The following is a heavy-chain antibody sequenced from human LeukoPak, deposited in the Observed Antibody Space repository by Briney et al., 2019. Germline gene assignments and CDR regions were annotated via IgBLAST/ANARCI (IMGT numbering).Heavy chain of an antibody. CDR2: INPNRGGT. Sequence: GASVKVSCKASGYTFTGHYLHWVRQAPGQGLEWMGWINPNRGGTKYAQKFQGRVTMTRDTPISTASMELSRLSSDDTAVYYCAITTTIAAAGLDYWGQGTLVTVSS. CDR1: GYTFTGHY. CDR3: AITTTIAAAGLDY. V-gene: IGHV1-2*02. D-gene: IGHD6-13*01. J-gene: IGHJ4*02.